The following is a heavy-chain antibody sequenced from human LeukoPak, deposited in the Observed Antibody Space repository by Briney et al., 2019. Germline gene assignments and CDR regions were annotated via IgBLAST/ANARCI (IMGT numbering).Heavy chain of an antibody. J-gene: IGHJ6*03. V-gene: IGHV3-20*04. D-gene: IGHD1-26*01. CDR2: IHWNGGST. CDR1: GFTFDDYG. Sequence: PGGSLRLSCAASGFTFDDYGMSWVRQAPGKGLEWVAGIHWNGGSTGYVDSVKGRFTISRDNSKNTLYLQMNSLRAEDTAVYYCAKGRGWEASYYYYYMDVWGKGTTVTISS. CDR3: AKGRGWEASYYYYYMDV.